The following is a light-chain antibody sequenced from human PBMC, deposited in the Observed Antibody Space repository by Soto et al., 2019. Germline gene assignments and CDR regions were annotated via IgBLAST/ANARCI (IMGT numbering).Light chain of an antibody. CDR1: SSDVGGYNY. Sequence: QSALTQPPSASGSPGQSVTISCTGTSSDVGGYNYVSWYQQHPGKAPKLMIYAVSKRPSGVPDRFSGSKSGNTASLTVSGLKAEDEADYYCSSYAGSNNLVFGGGTKVTVL. CDR3: SSYAGSNNLV. CDR2: AVS. V-gene: IGLV2-8*01. J-gene: IGLJ2*01.